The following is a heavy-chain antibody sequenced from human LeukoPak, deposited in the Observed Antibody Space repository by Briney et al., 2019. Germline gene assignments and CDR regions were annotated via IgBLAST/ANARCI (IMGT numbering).Heavy chain of an antibody. CDR1: GGSISSYY. D-gene: IGHD2-21*02. Sequence: SETLSLTCTVSGGSISSYYWSWIRQPPGKGLEWIGYIYYSGSTNYNPSLKSRVTISVETSKNQFSLKLSSVTAADTAVYYCARGSVTAGPDAFDIWGQGTMVTVSS. J-gene: IGHJ3*02. CDR3: ARGSVTAGPDAFDI. V-gene: IGHV4-59*01. CDR2: IYYSGST.